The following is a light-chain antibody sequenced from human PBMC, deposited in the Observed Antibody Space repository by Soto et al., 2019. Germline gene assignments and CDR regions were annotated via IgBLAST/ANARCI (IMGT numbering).Light chain of an antibody. V-gene: IGKV1-5*01. CDR3: QQYNNWPPT. CDR2: DAS. Sequence: DIQMTQSPSTLSASVGDRVTITCRASQSISSRLAWYQQKPGKAPKILIYDASNLESGVPSRFSGSGSGTEFTLTISSLQPDDFATYYCQQYNNWPPTFGQGTKVEIK. CDR1: QSISSR. J-gene: IGKJ1*01.